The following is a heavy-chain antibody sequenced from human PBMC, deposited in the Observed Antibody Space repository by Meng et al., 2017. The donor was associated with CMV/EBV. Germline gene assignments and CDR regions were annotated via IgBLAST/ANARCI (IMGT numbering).Heavy chain of an antibody. J-gene: IGHJ4*02. Sequence: ASGFPFIGFAMSWVLHATGNGLEWVSVIYGGGSSTYYADSVTGRFTISRDNSKNTLYQQMTSLRAEDTAVYYCAKGKPSSSANFDYWGQGTLVTVSS. CDR3: AKGKPSSSANFDY. CDR2: IYGGGSST. D-gene: IGHD6-6*01. CDR1: GFPFIGFA. V-gene: IGHV3-23*03.